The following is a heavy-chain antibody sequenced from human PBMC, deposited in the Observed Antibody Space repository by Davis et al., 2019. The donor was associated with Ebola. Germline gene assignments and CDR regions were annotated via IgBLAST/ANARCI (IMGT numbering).Heavy chain of an antibody. CDR3: AKHGTPTAI. CDR1: GFSFSTHW. Sequence: GESLKISCAASGFSFSTHWMSWVRQAPGKGLEWVANIKPDGSFRDYLGAVRGRFTLSRDNAKNSLDLQMNTLRAEDTAVYFCAKHGTPTAIGGQGTLVTVSS. V-gene: IGHV3-7*03. D-gene: IGHD2-2*01. CDR2: IKPDGSFR. J-gene: IGHJ4*02.